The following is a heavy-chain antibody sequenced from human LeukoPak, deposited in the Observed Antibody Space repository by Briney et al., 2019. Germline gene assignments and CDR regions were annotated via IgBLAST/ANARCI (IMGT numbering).Heavy chain of an antibody. CDR3: ATLGLLRGAGFNLATHFDF. V-gene: IGHV4-39*01. J-gene: IGHJ4*02. D-gene: IGHD1-26*01. CDR2: VRYTGST. CDR1: GVSISNNYFY. Sequence: SETLSLTCTVSGVSISNNYFYWAWIRQPPGKGLELIGYVRYTGSTFYNSSLKSRVTISADTSQNQFSLSLTSVTAADTAVYYCATLGLLRGAGFNLATHFDFWGQGTLVTVSS.